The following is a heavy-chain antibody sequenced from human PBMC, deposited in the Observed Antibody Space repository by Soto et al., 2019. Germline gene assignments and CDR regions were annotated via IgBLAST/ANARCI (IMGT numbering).Heavy chain of an antibody. J-gene: IGHJ4*02. Sequence: GGSLRLSCAASGFTFSSYSMNWVRQAPGKGLEWVSYISSSNRTINYADSVKGRFIISRDNAQNSLFLQMNTLRPEDTAMYYCARVAYWGPGTQVTVS. CDR3: ARVAY. CDR1: GFTFSSYS. CDR2: ISSSNRTI. V-gene: IGHV3-48*04.